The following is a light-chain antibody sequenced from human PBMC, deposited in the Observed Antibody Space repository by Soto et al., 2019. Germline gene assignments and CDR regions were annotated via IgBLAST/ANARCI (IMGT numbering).Light chain of an antibody. CDR2: KAS. J-gene: IGKJ1*01. V-gene: IGKV1-5*03. CDR3: HQYNSFPET. Sequence: DIQMTQSPSTLSASVGDRVIITCRASQSVNSWLAWYQQKPGKAPNLLIYKASTLQNVVPSRFSGSGSGTEFTLTITSLQPDDFATYFCHQYNSFPETFGQGTKVDIK. CDR1: QSVNSW.